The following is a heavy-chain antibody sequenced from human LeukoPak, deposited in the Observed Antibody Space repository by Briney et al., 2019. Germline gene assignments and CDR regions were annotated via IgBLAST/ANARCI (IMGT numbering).Heavy chain of an antibody. V-gene: IGHV1-2*02. CDR3: TRIGSPSIAVAASWDH. Sequence: ASVNVSCKASGYTFTGYYIHWVRQAPGQGLEWMGWINPNSGGTDSAQKFQGRVTMTRDTSLSTVYMELNRLRSDETAIYYCTRIGSPSIAVAASWDHWGQGTLVTVS. D-gene: IGHD6-19*01. CDR1: GYTFTGYY. J-gene: IGHJ4*02. CDR2: INPNSGGT.